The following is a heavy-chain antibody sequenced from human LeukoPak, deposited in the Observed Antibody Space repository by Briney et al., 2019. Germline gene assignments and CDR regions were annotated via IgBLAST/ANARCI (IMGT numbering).Heavy chain of an antibody. CDR1: GFTFSSYA. D-gene: IGHD3-16*01. J-gene: IGHJ6*03. CDR3: AKDIHAYAYDYYMDV. CDR2: ISGSGGST. V-gene: IGHV3-23*01. Sequence: PGGSLRLSCAASGFTFSSYAMSWVRQAPGKGLEWVSSISGSGGSTHYADSVKGRFTISRDNSKNTMYLQMNSLRAEDTAVYYCAKDIHAYAYDYYMDVWGEGTTVTVSS.